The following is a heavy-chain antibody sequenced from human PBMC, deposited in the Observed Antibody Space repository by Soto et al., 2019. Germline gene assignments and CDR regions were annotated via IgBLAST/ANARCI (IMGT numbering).Heavy chain of an antibody. Sequence: GGSLRLSCAASGFTFSSYSMNWVRQAPGKGLEWVSYISISSTIYYADSVKGRFTISRDNAKNSLYLQMNSLRAEDTAVYYCARDDMVALNFDYWGQGTLVTVSS. V-gene: IGHV3-48*01. CDR2: ISISSTI. CDR3: ARDDMVALNFDY. CDR1: GFTFSSYS. J-gene: IGHJ4*02. D-gene: IGHD2-15*01.